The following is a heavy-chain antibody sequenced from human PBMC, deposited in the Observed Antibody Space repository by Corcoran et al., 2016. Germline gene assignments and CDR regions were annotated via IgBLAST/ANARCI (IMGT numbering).Heavy chain of an antibody. CDR1: GYTFTSYD. D-gene: IGHD3-16*01. CDR3: ARDLRGWGGLRWVIFY. CDR2: MNPNSGNT. V-gene: IGHV1-8*01. J-gene: IGHJ4*02. Sequence: QVQLVQSGAEVKKPGASVKVSCKASGYTFTSYDINWVRQATGQGLEWMGWMNPNSGNTGYAQKFQGRGTMTRNTYISTAYMEQSSLRSEDTAVDYCARDLRGWGGLRWVIFYWGQGTVFTVSS.